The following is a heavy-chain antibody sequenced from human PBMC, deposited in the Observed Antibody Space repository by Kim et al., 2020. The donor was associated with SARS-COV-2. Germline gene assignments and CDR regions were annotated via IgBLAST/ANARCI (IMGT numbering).Heavy chain of an antibody. CDR1: GGSISSGGYY. Sequence: SETLSLTCTVSGGSISSGGYYWSWIRQHPGKGLEWIGYIYYSGSTYYNPSLKSRVTISVDTSKNQFSLKLSSVTAADTAVYYCARAGYGGKGPQKLPFGYWGQGTLVTVSS. V-gene: IGHV4-31*03. CDR3: ARAGYGGKGPQKLPFGY. J-gene: IGHJ4*02. D-gene: IGHD4-17*01. CDR2: IYYSGST.